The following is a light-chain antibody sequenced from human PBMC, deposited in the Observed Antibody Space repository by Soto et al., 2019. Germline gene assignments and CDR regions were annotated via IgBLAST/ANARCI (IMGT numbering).Light chain of an antibody. CDR1: QSISSRY. J-gene: IGKJ3*01. CDR3: QHYGNSRFT. V-gene: IGKV3-20*01. CDR2: GAS. Sequence: ELLLTQSPGTLSLSPGERATLSCRASQSISSRYLAWYHQKPGQAPRLLMYGASSRATGIPDRFSGSGSGTDFTLTINRLEPEEFAVYYCQHYGNSRFTFDPGTKVDIK.